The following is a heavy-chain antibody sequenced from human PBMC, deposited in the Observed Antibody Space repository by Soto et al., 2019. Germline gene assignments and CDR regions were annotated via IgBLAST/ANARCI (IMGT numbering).Heavy chain of an antibody. Sequence: GGSLRLSCAASGFTFSSYAMSWVRQAPGKGLEWVSAISGSGGSTYYADSVKGRFTISRDNSKNTLYLQMNSLRAEDTAVYYCAKDLPLYSGSYWSGPFDYWGQGTLVTVSS. J-gene: IGHJ4*02. CDR2: ISGSGGST. V-gene: IGHV3-23*01. CDR1: GFTFSSYA. D-gene: IGHD1-26*01. CDR3: AKDLPLYSGSYWSGPFDY.